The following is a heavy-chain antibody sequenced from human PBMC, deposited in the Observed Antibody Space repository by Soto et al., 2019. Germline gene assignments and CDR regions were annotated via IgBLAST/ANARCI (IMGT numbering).Heavy chain of an antibody. D-gene: IGHD2-15*01. J-gene: IGHJ4*02. CDR1: GDSIIGHY. CDR2: IYYNGST. CDR3: ARGKGAAAH. V-gene: IGHV4-59*11. Sequence: KLSETLSLTCTVSGDSIIGHYWTWIRQPPQKGLEWIGYIYYNGSTNYNPSLKSRVTISLDTSKNQFSLNLSSVTAADTAMYYCARGKGAAAHWGQGTLVTVSS.